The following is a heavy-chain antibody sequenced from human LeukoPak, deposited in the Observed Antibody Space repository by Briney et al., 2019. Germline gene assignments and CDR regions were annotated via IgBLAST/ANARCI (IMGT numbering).Heavy chain of an antibody. D-gene: IGHD3-16*01. Sequence: LRLSCAASGFPFSSYAMTWIRQHPGKGLEWIGYIYYSGSTYYNPSLKSRVTISVDTSKNQFSLKLSSVTAADTAVYYCARWASVGANDYWGQGTLVTVSS. CDR1: GFPFSSYA. V-gene: IGHV4-31*02. CDR2: IYYSGST. CDR3: ARWASVGANDY. J-gene: IGHJ4*02.